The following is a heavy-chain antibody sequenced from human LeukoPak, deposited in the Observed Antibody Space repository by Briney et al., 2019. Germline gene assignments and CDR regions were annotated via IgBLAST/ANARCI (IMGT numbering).Heavy chain of an antibody. CDR1: GGSISSYY. Sequence: SETLSLTCTVSGGSISSYYWSWIRQPPGKGLEWIGYILYSGNTNYNPSLKSRVTMSVDTPKNQFSLKMTSVTAADTAVYYCAREVVVVVTTIPTLYYMDVWGKGTTVTVSS. D-gene: IGHD2-21*02. CDR2: ILYSGNT. V-gene: IGHV4-59*08. J-gene: IGHJ6*03. CDR3: AREVVVVVTTIPTLYYMDV.